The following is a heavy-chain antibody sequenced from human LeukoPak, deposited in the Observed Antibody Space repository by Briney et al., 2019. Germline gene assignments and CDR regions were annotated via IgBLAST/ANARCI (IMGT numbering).Heavy chain of an antibody. D-gene: IGHD3-22*01. CDR2: ISGSGGST. Sequence: GGSLRLSCAASGFTFSSYGMSWVRQAPGKGLEWVSAISGSGGSTYYADSVKGRFTISRDNSKNTLYLQMNSLRAEDTAVYYCAKDQALFTMIDYFDYWGQGTLVTVSS. CDR1: GFTFSSYG. CDR3: AKDQALFTMIDYFDY. J-gene: IGHJ4*02. V-gene: IGHV3-23*01.